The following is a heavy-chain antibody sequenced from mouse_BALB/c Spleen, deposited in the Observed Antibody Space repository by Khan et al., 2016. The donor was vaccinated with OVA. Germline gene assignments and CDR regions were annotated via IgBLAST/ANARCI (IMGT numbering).Heavy chain of an antibody. J-gene: IGHJ4*01. V-gene: IGHV2-6-1*01. CDR2: IWRDGST. CDR3: ARQPYYHYNIMDY. D-gene: IGHD2-10*01. CDR1: GFSLTNYG. Sequence: QVQLKESGPGLVAPSQSLSITCTISGFSLTNYGVHWLRQPPGRGLEWLVVIWRDGSTTYNSALNSRLSISKDNSQSQVFLKMNSLQTDDTAMYYCARQPYYHYNIMDYWGQGTSVTVSS.